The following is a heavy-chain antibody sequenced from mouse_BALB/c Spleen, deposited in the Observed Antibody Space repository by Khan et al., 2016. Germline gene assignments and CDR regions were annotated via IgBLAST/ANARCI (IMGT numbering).Heavy chain of an antibody. CDR1: GYTFTTYW. D-gene: IGHD2-1*01. J-gene: IGHJ2*01. Sequence: QMQLEESGAELTRPGASVKLSCKTSGYTFTTYWIQWVRQRPGQGLEWIGAIYPGDDDTRNTQKFKGKATLTADKSSSTAYMQLSSLASEDSAVYYCARSGGNYYFDYWGPGATLTVSS. V-gene: IGHV1-87*01. CDR3: ARSGGNYYFDY. CDR2: IYPGDDDT.